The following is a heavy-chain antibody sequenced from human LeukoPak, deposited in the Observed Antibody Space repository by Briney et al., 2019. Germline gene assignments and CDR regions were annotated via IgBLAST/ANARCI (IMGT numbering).Heavy chain of an antibody. V-gene: IGHV3-30*18. J-gene: IGHJ4*02. Sequence: PGGSLRLSCAASGFTFSNYGMHWVRQAPGKGLEWVAVISKDGGNNKYHTDSVKGRFTISRGNSMNTLYLQMNSLRAEDTAVYYCAKVGIGSRDGYFDYWGQGTLVTVSS. CDR3: AKVGIGSRDGYFDY. D-gene: IGHD6-13*01. CDR1: GFTFSNYG. CDR2: ISKDGGNNK.